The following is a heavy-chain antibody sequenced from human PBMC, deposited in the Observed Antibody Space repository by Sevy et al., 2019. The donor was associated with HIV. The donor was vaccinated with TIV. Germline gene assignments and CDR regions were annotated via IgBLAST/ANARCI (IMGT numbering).Heavy chain of an antibody. CDR3: TTDRDYGDSLEGMDV. CDR1: RFTFSNAW. J-gene: IGHJ6*02. D-gene: IGHD4-17*01. Sequence: GGSLRLSCAASRFTFSNAWMSWVRQAPGKGLEWVGRIKSKADGGTRDYATPVKGRFTISRDDSKNTLYLQINSLKTEDTAVYYCTTDRDYGDSLEGMDVWGQGTTVTVSS. V-gene: IGHV3-15*01. CDR2: IKSKADGGTR.